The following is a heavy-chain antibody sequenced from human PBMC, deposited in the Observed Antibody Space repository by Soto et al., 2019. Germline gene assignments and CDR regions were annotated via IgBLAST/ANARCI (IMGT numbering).Heavy chain of an antibody. CDR2: IVVGSGNT. CDR3: PAAPDYYDSSGYYYATWFDP. V-gene: IGHV1-58*01. Sequence: GASVKVSCKASGFTFTSSAVQWVRLARGRRLAWIGWIVVGSGNTNYAQKFQERVTITRDMSTSTAYMELSSLRSEDTAVYYRPAAPDYYDSSGYYYATWFDPWGQGTLVTVSS. J-gene: IGHJ5*02. D-gene: IGHD3-22*01. CDR1: GFTFTSSA.